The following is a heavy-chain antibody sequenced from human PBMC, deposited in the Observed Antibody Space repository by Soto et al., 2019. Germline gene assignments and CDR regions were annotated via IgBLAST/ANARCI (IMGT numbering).Heavy chain of an antibody. Sequence: EVQLLETGGGLIQPGGSLRLSCLASGFTVTSNYMIWVRQPPGKGLEWVSTTFSGGSTNYADSVKGRFTISRDNSKNTVYLQMNNLRVEDTAVYYCAKKPPSTIQGWAFGMEVWGQGTTVSVSS. CDR3: AKKPPSTIQGWAFGMEV. D-gene: IGHD2-8*01. CDR1: GFTVTSNY. V-gene: IGHV3-53*02. J-gene: IGHJ6*02. CDR2: TFSGGST.